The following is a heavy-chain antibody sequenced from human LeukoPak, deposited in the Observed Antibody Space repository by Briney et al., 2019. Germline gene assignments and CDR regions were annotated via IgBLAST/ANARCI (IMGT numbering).Heavy chain of an antibody. CDR1: GFTFSSSA. CDR3: AKEVGTGTRFDY. V-gene: IGHV3-23*01. CDR2: ISGSGTGT. J-gene: IGHJ4*02. D-gene: IGHD1-7*01. Sequence: GGSLRLSCAASGFTFSSSAMSWVRQAPGKGLYWVSAISGSGTGTYYADSVKGRFTISRDNSKNTLYLQMNSLRAEDTAVYYGAKEVGTGTRFDYWGQGTLVTVSS.